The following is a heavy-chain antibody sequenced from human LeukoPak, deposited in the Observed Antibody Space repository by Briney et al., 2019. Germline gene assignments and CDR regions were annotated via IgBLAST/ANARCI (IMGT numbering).Heavy chain of an antibody. CDR2: ISYDGRKK. V-gene: IGHV3-30*04. Sequence: GGSLRLSCAASGVTFSSYAMYGVRQAPGKGLEWGAVISYDGRKKYYADSGKGGFTISRDNSKNTLYLQMNRLRAQHTAVYYCARDVSGCYAYWGQATLVTASS. CDR1: GVTFSSYA. D-gene: IGHD2-2*01. CDR3: ARDVSGCYAY. J-gene: IGHJ4*02.